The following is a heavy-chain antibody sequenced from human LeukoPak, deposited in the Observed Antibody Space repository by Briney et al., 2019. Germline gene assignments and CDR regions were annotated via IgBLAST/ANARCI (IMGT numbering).Heavy chain of an antibody. D-gene: IGHD3-22*01. CDR3: ARAPRYYYDSSGYHYYFDY. J-gene: IGHJ4*02. CDR2: ISGSGGST. V-gene: IGHV3-23*01. Sequence: GGSLRLSCAASGFTFSSYAMSWVRQAPGKGLEWVSAISGSGGSTYYADSVKGRFTISRDNAKNSLYLQMNSLRAEDTAVYYCARAPRYYYDSSGYHYYFDYWGQGTLVTVSS. CDR1: GFTFSSYA.